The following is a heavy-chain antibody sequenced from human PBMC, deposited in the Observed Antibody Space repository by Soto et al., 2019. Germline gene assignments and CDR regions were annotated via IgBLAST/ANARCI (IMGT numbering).Heavy chain of an antibody. CDR2: IYYSGST. Sequence: SETLSLTCTVTGGSISSYYWSWIRQPPGKGLEWIENIYYSGSTNYNPSLKSRVNISVEKSKNQNSQKLNTMTAADTAVYYCARGVVTADFDYWGQGTLVTVS. CDR3: ARGVVTADFDY. J-gene: IGHJ4*02. V-gene: IGHV4-59*01. D-gene: IGHD2-21*02. CDR1: GGSISSYY.